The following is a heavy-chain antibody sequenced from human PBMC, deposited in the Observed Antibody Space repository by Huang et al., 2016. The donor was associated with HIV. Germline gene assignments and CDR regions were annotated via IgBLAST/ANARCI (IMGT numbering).Heavy chain of an antibody. J-gene: IGHJ6*03. CDR2: IRSKAYGATT. V-gene: IGHV3-49*03. CDR1: GFMFCDYT. CDR3: EGGGWYDENYSYYMDV. Sequence: EVYLVESGGGSVQPGRSLRLSCSASGFMFCDYTMSWFRQAPGKGLEWVGFIRSKAYGATTEYASSVKGRFTISRDDFKTIFYLQMNSLKSEDTAVYFCEGGGWYDENYSYYMDVWGKGTAVTVSS. D-gene: IGHD6-19*01.